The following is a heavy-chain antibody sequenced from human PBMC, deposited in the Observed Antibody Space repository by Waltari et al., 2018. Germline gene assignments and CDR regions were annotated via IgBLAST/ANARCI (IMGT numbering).Heavy chain of an antibody. J-gene: IGHJ5*02. V-gene: IGHV4-59*01. Sequence: QVQLQESGPGLVKPSETLSLTCTVSGGSISSYYWSWIRQPPGKGLEWIGYIYYSGSTNYNPSLRSRVTRSVDTSKNQFSLKLSSVTAADTAVYYCARGVGWPAGWFDPWGQGTLVTVSS. CDR2: IYYSGST. CDR3: ARGVGWPAGWFDP. D-gene: IGHD1-26*01. CDR1: GGSISSYY.